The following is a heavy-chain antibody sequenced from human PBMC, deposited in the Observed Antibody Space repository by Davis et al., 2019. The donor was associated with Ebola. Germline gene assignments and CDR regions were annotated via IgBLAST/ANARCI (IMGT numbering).Heavy chain of an antibody. CDR3: ARRPETGFSPLDS. CDR2: ISASRKST. CDR1: GFTFNNYA. J-gene: IGHJ4*02. D-gene: IGHD5-12*01. Sequence: PGGSLRLSCAVSGFTFNNYAMYWVRQAPGKGLEWLSAISASRKSTYYADSVRGRFTISRDNSKDTLYLQMNSLTSEDTAVYYCARRPETGFSPLDSWGQGTPVTVSS. V-gene: IGHV3-23*01.